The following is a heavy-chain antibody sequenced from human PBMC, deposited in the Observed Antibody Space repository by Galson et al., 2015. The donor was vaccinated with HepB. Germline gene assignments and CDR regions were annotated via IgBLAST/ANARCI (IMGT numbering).Heavy chain of an antibody. CDR1: GYTFTNYW. V-gene: IGHV5-51*01. Sequence: QSGAEVKKPGESLKISCQGSGYTFTNYWIGWVRQMPGKGLELMGIIYPGDSDTKYSPSFQGQIIISADKSISSAYLQWSSLKASDTAMYYCARPRKPGYLPHAEYFEHWGQGTLVTVSS. J-gene: IGHJ1*01. D-gene: IGHD1-26*01. CDR2: IYPGDSDT. CDR3: ARPRKPGYLPHAEYFEH.